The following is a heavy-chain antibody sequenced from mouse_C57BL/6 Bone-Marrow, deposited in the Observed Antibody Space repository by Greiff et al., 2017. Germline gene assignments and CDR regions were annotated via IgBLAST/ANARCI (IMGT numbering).Heavy chain of an antibody. J-gene: IGHJ1*03. D-gene: IGHD2-10*01. CDR3: ASPCYGNYWYFDV. V-gene: IGHV1-55*01. Sequence: VKLQQPGAELVKPGASVKMSCKASGYTFTSYWITWVKQRPGQGLEWIGDIYPGSGSTNYNEKFKSKATLTVDTSSSTASMQLSSLTSEDSAVYYCASPCYGNYWYFDVWGRGTTVTVSS. CDR2: IYPGSGST. CDR1: GYTFTSYW.